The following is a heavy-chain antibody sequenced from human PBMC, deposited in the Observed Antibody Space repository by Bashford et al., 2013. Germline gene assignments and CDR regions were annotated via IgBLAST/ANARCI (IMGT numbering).Heavy chain of an antibody. CDR3: ARVPLGPTPYFNF. J-gene: IGHJ4*02. CDR1: GASISFSSNSY. D-gene: IGHD2/OR15-2a*01. CDR2: IYYSGST. V-gene: IGHV4-39*01. Sequence: SETLSLTCTVSGASISFSSNSYWVWIRQPPGRGLEWIGSIYYSGSTTYNPSLKSRVTISVDTSKNQFSLEMNPVTAADTAVYYCARVPLGPTPYFNFWGQGILVTVSS.